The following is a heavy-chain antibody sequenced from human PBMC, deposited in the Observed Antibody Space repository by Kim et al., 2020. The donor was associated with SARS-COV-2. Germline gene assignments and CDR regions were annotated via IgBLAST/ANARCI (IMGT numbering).Heavy chain of an antibody. D-gene: IGHD3-9*01. Sequence: SVKARFTITRDNAKNSLYLQMNSLRDEDTAVYYCARGMGLVTAQEYFQHWGQGTLVTVSS. V-gene: IGHV3-48*02. J-gene: IGHJ1*01. CDR3: ARGMGLVTAQEYFQH.